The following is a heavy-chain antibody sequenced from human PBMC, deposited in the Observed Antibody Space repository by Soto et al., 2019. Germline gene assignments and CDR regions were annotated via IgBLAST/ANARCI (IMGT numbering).Heavy chain of an antibody. J-gene: IGHJ4*02. Sequence: PGGSLRLSCAASGFTFSSYGMHWVRQAPGKGLEWVAVIWYDGSNKYYADSVKGRFTISRDNSKNTLYLQMNSLRAEDLAVYYCARDSLGYCSGGSCPPPRRFDYWGQGT. D-gene: IGHD2-15*01. CDR3: ARDSLGYCSGGSCPPPRRFDY. CDR2: IWYDGSNK. V-gene: IGHV3-33*01. CDR1: GFTFSSYG.